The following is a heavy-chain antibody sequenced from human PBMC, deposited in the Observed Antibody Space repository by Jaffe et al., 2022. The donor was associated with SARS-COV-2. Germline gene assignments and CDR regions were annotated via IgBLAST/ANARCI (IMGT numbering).Heavy chain of an antibody. D-gene: IGHD3-16*01. CDR1: GNTFTTYY. CDR3: ARGQDGENYGGLGLGIDN. Sequence: QVQVVQSGAEVKKPGASVKVSCKASGNTFTTYYIHWLRQAPGQGLEWMGIVSPSGDRRNYAQNFQGRVTMTRDTSTSTAYMELSSLRSEDTAVYYCARGQDGENYGGLGLGIDNWGQGTLVTVSS. J-gene: IGHJ4*02. V-gene: IGHV1-46*01. CDR2: VSPSGDRR.